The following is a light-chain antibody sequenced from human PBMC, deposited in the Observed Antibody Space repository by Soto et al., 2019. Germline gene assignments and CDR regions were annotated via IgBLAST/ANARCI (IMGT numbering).Light chain of an antibody. CDR1: LTMNNN. CDR2: GAS. Sequence: EIVMTQSPATLSLSPGESVTLSCRASLTMNNNIAWYQHKPGQAPRLLIFGASSRATGVPGRFSGSGFGTEFTLSISSLQSEDFAVYYCQQYNERPPWTFGQGTTVEMK. V-gene: IGKV3-15*01. CDR3: QQYNERPPWT. J-gene: IGKJ1*01.